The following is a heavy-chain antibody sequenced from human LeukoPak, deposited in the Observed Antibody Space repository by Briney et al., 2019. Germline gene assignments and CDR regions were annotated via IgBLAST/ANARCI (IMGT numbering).Heavy chain of an antibody. V-gene: IGHV1-18*01. CDR3: VRDFFRSGTEDF. D-gene: IGHD1-14*01. J-gene: IGHJ4*02. Sequence: ASVKVSCKASGYTFTSYYIHWVRQAPGQGLEWVGWISVYKGTTKFAQKFQGRVTLTTDTSTSTAYMELRSLTTDDTAVYYCVRDFFRSGTEDFWGQGTLVTVSS. CDR1: GYTFTSYY. CDR2: ISVYKGTT.